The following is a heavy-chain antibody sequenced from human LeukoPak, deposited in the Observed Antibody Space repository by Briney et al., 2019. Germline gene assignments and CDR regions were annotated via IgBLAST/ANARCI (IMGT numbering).Heavy chain of an antibody. J-gene: IGHJ6*03. Sequence: ASVKVSCKASGYTFTSYYMHWVRQAPGQGLEGMGIINPSGGSTSYAQKLQGRVTMTRDTTTSTVYMELSSLRSEDTAVYYCAREAYYYDSSGYPIEYYYYYYMDVWGKGTTVTISS. D-gene: IGHD3-22*01. V-gene: IGHV1-46*04. CDR2: INPSGGST. CDR1: GYTFTSYY. CDR3: AREAYYYDSSGYPIEYYYYYYMDV.